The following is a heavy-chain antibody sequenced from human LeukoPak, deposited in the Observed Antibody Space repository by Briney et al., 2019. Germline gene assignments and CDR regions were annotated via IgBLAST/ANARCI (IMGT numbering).Heavy chain of an antibody. Sequence: SVKVSCRTSGGTFSSYDISWVRQAPGQGLEWMGGIIPIFGTANYAQKFQDRVTITADESTSTVYMELSSLRSEDTAVYYCARLRYSNTWFILDPWGQGTLVTVSS. J-gene: IGHJ5*02. V-gene: IGHV1-69*13. CDR1: GGTFSSYD. CDR3: ARLRYSNTWFILDP. CDR2: IIPIFGTA. D-gene: IGHD6-13*01.